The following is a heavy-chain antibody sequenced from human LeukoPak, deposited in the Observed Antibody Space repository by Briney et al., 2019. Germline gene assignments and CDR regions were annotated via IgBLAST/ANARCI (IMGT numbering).Heavy chain of an antibody. CDR1: GGSFSGYY. V-gene: IGHV4-34*01. CDR3: ARGPAFYDILTGYYNNWFDP. Sequence: PSETLSLTCAVYGGSFSGYYWSWIRQPPGKGLEWIGEINHSGSTNYNPSLKSRVTISVDTSKNQFSLKLSSVTAADTAVYYCARGPAFYDILTGYYNNWFDPWGQGTLVTVSS. D-gene: IGHD3-9*01. CDR2: INHSGST. J-gene: IGHJ5*02.